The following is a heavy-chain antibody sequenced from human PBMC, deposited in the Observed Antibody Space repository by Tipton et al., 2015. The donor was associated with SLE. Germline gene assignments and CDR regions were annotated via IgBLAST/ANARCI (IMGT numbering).Heavy chain of an antibody. D-gene: IGHD2-15*01. CDR1: GYTFTTYD. CDR3: ARSCSGGSCYPWYFDY. CDR2: MNPNSGNT. V-gene: IGHV1-8*01. Sequence: QLVQSGAEVKKPGASVKVSCKASGYTFTTYDINWVRQATGQGLEWMGWMNPNSGNTGYAQKFQGRVTMTRNTSISTAYMELSSLRSEDTAVYYCARSCSGGSCYPWYFDYWGQGTLVTVSS. J-gene: IGHJ4*02.